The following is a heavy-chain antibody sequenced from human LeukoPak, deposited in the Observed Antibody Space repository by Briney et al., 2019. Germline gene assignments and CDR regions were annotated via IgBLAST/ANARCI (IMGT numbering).Heavy chain of an antibody. CDR2: ISGYNGNT. CDR3: AREEYYDSSGYYYRWFDP. CDR1: GYTFNSYG. D-gene: IGHD3-22*01. V-gene: IGHV1-18*01. J-gene: IGHJ5*02. Sequence: VASVKVSCKASGYTFNSYGISWVRQAPGQGLEWMGWISGYNGNTKYAQKLQGRVTMTTDTSTSTAYMELSSLRSEDTAVYYCAREEYYDSSGYYYRWFDPWGQGTLVTVSS.